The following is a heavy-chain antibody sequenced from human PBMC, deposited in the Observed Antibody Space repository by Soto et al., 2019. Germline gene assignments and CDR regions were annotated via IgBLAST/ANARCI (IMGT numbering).Heavy chain of an antibody. J-gene: IGHJ4*02. Sequence: GGSLRLSCAASGFTFSNAWMNWVRQAPGKGLEWVGRIKSKTDGGTTDYAAPVKGRFTISRDDSKNTLYLQMNSLKTEDTAVYYCTTTYAYYYDSSGYYPSFDYWGQGTLVTVSS. D-gene: IGHD3-22*01. V-gene: IGHV3-15*07. CDR1: GFTFSNAW. CDR2: IKSKTDGGTT. CDR3: TTTYAYYYDSSGYYPSFDY.